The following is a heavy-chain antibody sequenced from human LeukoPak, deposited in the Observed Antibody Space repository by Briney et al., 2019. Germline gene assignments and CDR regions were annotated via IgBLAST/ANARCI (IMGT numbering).Heavy chain of an antibody. CDR1: GYTFTGYY. J-gene: IGHJ4*02. CDR3: ARGERGDNYYDSSGYRPDY. D-gene: IGHD3-22*01. Sequence: GASVKVSCKASGYTFTGYYMHRVRQAPGQGLEWMGWINPNSGGTNYAQKFQGRVTMTRDTSISTAYMELSRLRSDDTAVYYCARGERGDNYYDSSGYRPDYWGQGTLVTVSS. V-gene: IGHV1-2*02. CDR2: INPNSGGT.